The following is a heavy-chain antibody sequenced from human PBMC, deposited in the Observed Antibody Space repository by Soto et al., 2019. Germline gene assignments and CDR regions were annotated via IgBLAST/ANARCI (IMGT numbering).Heavy chain of an antibody. CDR3: AKGGGGDSSGYYYGDY. V-gene: IGHV3-23*01. J-gene: IGHJ4*02. D-gene: IGHD3-22*01. CDR2: ISGSGDST. CDR1: GFTFSSCA. Sequence: EVQLLESGGGLVQPGGSLRLSCAASGFTFSSCAMSWVRQAPGKGLEWVSAISGSGDSTYYADSVKGRFTISRDNSKNTLYLQMDSLRAEDTGVYYCAKGGGGDSSGYYYGDYWGQGTLVTVSS.